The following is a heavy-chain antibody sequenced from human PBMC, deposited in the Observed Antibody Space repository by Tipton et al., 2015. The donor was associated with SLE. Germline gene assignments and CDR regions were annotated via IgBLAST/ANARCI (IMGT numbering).Heavy chain of an antibody. CDR1: GGSISSYY. D-gene: IGHD3-10*01. J-gene: IGHJ2*01. CDR2: IYYSGTT. CDR3: ARDPGNTQAYWYFDL. V-gene: IGHV4-59*01. Sequence: LRLSCTVSGGSISSYYWSWIRQPPGKGLEWIGYIYYSGTTNYNPSLKSRVTISVDTSKNQFSLKLSSVTAADTAVYYCARDPGNTQAYWYFDLGGRAPLFTVPS.